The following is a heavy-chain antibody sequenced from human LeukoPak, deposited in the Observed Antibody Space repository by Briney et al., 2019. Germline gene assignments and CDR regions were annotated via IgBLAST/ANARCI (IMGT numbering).Heavy chain of an antibody. J-gene: IGHJ3*02. Sequence: GGSLRLSCAASGLTFSNYAMSWVRQAPGKGLEWVSTISSDGDYTYYADSVKGRFTISRDNSKNTLYLQMNSLRAGDTAVYYCARAGPNAFDIWGQGTMVTVSS. CDR2: ISSDGDYT. CDR1: GLTFSNYA. D-gene: IGHD3-10*01. V-gene: IGHV3-23*01. CDR3: ARAGPNAFDI.